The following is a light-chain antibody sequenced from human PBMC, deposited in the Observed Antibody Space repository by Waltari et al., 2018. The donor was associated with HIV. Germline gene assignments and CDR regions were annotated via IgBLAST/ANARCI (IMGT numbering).Light chain of an antibody. CDR1: HSVLSWHRNRDF. V-gene: IGKV4-1*01. CDR3: QQYHYIPWT. J-gene: IGKJ1*01. Sequence: DIVLTQFPDSLAVSLGARATIRCKSSHSVLSWHRNRDFLAWYQQKPGQPPKLLIYWASTRESGVPARFSGSGSGTDFSLTISSLQAEDVAVYYCQQYHYIPWTFGQGTKVEIK. CDR2: WAS.